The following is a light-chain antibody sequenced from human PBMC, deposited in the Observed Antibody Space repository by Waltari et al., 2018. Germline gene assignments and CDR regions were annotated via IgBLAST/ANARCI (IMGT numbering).Light chain of an antibody. Sequence: SSGLTQDPAVSVALGQTIRITFRGDRLRTSYASWYQVKTGQAPVLVMFGKEKRPSGVPDRISGESSETTSSLIITGAQAEDEADYYCSSRNGRASQVVFAGGTKVTVL. V-gene: IGLV3-19*01. CDR2: GKE. CDR3: SSRNGRASQVV. CDR1: RLRTSY. J-gene: IGLJ2*01.